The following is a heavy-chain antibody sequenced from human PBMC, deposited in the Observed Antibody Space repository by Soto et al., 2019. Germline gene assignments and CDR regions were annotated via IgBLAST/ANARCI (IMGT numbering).Heavy chain of an antibody. Sequence: QVQLVQSGAEVKKPGASVKVSCKASGYTFTTYGISWVRQAPGQGLEWMGWISAYNGNTKYAQKLQGRVTMTTDTSTSTAYLELRRLTSCGTAGYYCARDSPPVDYWGQGTLVTVSS. CDR1: GYTFTTYG. CDR3: ARDSPPVDY. V-gene: IGHV1-18*01. J-gene: IGHJ4*02. CDR2: ISAYNGNT.